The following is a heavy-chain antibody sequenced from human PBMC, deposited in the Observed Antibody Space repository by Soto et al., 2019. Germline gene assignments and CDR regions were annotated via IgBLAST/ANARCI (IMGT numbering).Heavy chain of an antibody. CDR2: IYYSGST. CDR3: ARDIAGGNIDY. J-gene: IGHJ4*02. CDR1: GGSVSSGSYY. Sequence: SETLSLTCTVSGGSVSSGSYYWSWIRQPPGKGLEWIGYIYYSGSTNCNPSLKSRVTISVDTSKNQFSLKLSSVTAADTAVYYCARDIAGGNIDYGGKGTLVTVST. D-gene: IGHD2-21*01. V-gene: IGHV4-61*01.